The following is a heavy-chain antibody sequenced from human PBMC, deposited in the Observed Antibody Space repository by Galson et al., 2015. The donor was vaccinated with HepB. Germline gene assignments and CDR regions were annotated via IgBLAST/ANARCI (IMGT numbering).Heavy chain of an antibody. CDR2: ISTYTGNT. J-gene: IGHJ4*02. D-gene: IGHD3-16*02. CDR3: ARGRRLGELSSFDY. V-gene: IGHV1-18*01. CDR1: GYTFISYG. Sequence: SVKVSCKASGYTFISYGISWVRQAPGQGPEWMGWISTYTGNTNYAQKVQDRVTMTTDTSTTTAYMELRSLRFDDTAVYYCARGRRLGELSSFDYWGQGTLVTVSS.